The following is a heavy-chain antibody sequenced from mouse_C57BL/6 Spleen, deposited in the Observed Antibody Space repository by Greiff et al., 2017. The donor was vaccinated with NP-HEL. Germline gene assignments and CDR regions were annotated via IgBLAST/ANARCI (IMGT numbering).Heavy chain of an antibody. D-gene: IGHD2-3*01. CDR3: ARWGSGDGCYGGDY. Sequence: VQLQESGAELVMPGASVKLSCKASGYTFTSYWMHWVKQRPGQGLEWIGEIDPSDSYTNYNQKFKGKSTLTVDKSSSTAYMQLSSLTSEESAVYYCARWGSGDGCYGGDYWGQGTTLTVSS. V-gene: IGHV1-69*01. CDR2: IDPSDSYT. J-gene: IGHJ2*01. CDR1: GYTFTSYW.